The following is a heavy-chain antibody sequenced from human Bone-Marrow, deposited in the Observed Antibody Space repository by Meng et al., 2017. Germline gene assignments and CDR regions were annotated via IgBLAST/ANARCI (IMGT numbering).Heavy chain of an antibody. D-gene: IGHD3-10*01. Sequence: GESLKISCAASGFTFSSYAMSWVRQAPGKGLEWVSAISGSGGSTYYADSVKGRFTISRDNSKNTLYLQMNSLRAEDTAVYYCATGAEGLLWFGESGFDYWGQGTLVTGSS. CDR2: ISGSGGST. J-gene: IGHJ4*02. V-gene: IGHV3-23*01. CDR1: GFTFSSYA. CDR3: ATGAEGLLWFGESGFDY.